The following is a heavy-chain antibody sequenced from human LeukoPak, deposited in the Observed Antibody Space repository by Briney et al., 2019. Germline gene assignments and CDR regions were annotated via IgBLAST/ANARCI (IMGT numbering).Heavy chain of an antibody. CDR3: LRGDRRDY. J-gene: IGHJ4*02. Sequence: GSLRLSCEASGFTFNTYSMNWARQAPGKELEWVSSIDSSGGYMFYADSVKGRCIISRDNAKDSLYLQMNSLRVEDTAVYYCLRGDRRDYWGQGTLVTVSS. V-gene: IGHV3-21*06. CDR2: IDSSGGYM. CDR1: GFTFNTYS.